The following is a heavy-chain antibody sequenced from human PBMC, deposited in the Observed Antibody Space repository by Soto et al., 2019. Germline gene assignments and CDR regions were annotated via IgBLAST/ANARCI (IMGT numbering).Heavy chain of an antibody. CDR2: ISSNGGST. J-gene: IGHJ2*01. CDR1: GFTLSSYA. D-gene: IGHD4-17*01. V-gene: IGHV3-64*02. Sequence: EVQLVESGEGLVQPGGSLRLSCAASGFTLSSYAMHWVRQAPGKGLEYVSAISSNGGSTYYADSVKGRFTISRDNSKNTLYLQMGSLRAEDMAVYYCARTLHYGGNSDWYFDLWGRGTLVTVSS. CDR3: ARTLHYGGNSDWYFDL.